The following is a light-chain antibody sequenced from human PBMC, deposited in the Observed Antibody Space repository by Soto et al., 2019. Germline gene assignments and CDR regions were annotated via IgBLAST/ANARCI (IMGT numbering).Light chain of an antibody. J-gene: IGKJ4*01. V-gene: IGKV1-9*01. Sequence: IQSTQSPSAQSASVGDRVTSTSRASQDIAIYLAWYQQKPGEAPKLLIYAASTLYGGVPSRFSGSGSGTDFALTITSLQAEDFATYYCQQLRMYPSTFGGGTKVDIK. CDR3: QQLRMYPST. CDR1: QDIAIY. CDR2: AAS.